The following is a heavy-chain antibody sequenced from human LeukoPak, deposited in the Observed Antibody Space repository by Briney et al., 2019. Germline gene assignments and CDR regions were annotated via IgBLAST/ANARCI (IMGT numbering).Heavy chain of an antibody. Sequence: ASVKVSCKASGYTFTDYYIYWVRQAPGQGLEWMGRINPNSGGTNYAQKFQGRVTMTRDTSISTAYMELSRLRSDDTAVYYCAREGNSYGLDYWGQGTLVTVSS. CDR1: GYTFTDYY. J-gene: IGHJ4*02. D-gene: IGHD5-18*01. CDR3: AREGNSYGLDY. CDR2: INPNSGGT. V-gene: IGHV1-2*06.